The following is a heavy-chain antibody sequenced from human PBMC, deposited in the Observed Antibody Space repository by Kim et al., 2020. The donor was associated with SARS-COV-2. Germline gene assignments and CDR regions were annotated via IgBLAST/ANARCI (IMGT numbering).Heavy chain of an antibody. Sequence: SEKAYVASWKGRFTISRDNAKNSLYLQMNSLRAEDTAVYYCARYNFGYTYWGQGTLVTVSS. V-gene: IGHV3-7*01. CDR2: SEK. CDR3: ARYNFGYTY. D-gene: IGHD5-18*01. J-gene: IGHJ4*02.